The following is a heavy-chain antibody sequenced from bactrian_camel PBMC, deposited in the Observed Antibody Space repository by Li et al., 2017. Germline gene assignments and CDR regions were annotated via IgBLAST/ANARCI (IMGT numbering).Heavy chain of an antibody. CDR2: INSGGGST. D-gene: IGHD5*01. CDR3: VDYGLESATPFGY. J-gene: IGHJ6*01. V-gene: IGHV3S31*01. CDR1: GFTISRYA. Sequence: VQLVESGGGLVQPGGSLRLSCAASGFTISRYAMSWVRQAPGKGLEWVSSINSGEKHSSINSGGGSTYYADSVKGRFTISRDNAKNTLYLQLNSLKTEGTAMYYCVDYGLESATPFGYWGQGTQVTVS.